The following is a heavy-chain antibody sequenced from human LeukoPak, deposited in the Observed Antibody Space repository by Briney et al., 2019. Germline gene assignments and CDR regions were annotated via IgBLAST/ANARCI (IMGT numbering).Heavy chain of an antibody. V-gene: IGHV4-59*08. J-gene: IGHJ6*02. CDR2: IYHSGST. CDR1: GVSMSSYY. CDR3: ARQGYCSGGSCYSNYYYGMDV. Sequence: SETLSLTCTVSGVSMSSYYWSWIRQPPGKGLEWIGYIYHSGSTKYNPSLKSRVTISVDTSKNQFSLKLSSVTAADTAVYYCARQGYCSGGSCYSNYYYGMDVWGQGTTVTVSS. D-gene: IGHD2-15*01.